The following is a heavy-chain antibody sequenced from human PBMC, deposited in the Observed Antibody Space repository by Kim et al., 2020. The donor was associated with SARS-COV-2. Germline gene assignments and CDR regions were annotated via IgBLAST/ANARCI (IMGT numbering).Heavy chain of an antibody. J-gene: IGHJ4*02. D-gene: IGHD2-8*01. V-gene: IGHV3-23*01. CDR3: AKSPRAPLYCTNGVCYFDY. Sequence: GRFTISRDNSKNTLYLQMNSLRAEDTAVYYCAKSPRAPLYCTNGVCYFDYWGQGTLVTVSS.